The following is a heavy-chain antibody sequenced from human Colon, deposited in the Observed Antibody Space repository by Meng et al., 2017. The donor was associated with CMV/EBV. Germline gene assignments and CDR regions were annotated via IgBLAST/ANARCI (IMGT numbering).Heavy chain of an antibody. CDR3: AKYSGSGSRQGLVDY. Sequence: SGFNFNTYGISWVRPAPGKGLEWVSAISASGANTYYADSVKGRFTISRDNSNNTLWLQMSSLSAEDTAVYYCAKYSGSGSRQGLVDYWGKGTLVTVSS. CDR1: GFNFNTYG. CDR2: ISASGANT. V-gene: IGHV3-23*01. J-gene: IGHJ4*02. D-gene: IGHD3-10*01.